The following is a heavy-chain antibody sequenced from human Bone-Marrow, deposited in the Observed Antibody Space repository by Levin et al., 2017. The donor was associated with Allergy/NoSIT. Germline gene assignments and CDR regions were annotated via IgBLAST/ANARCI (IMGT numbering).Heavy chain of an antibody. V-gene: IGHV3-33*01. Sequence: QRGESLKISCAASGFTFSNYGMHWVRQAPGKGLEWVAVIWYDGTNEWYADSVKGRFSISRDSSKNTLYLQMNSLRAEDAAVYYCARDKVPQWLKVGTFDIWGQGTMVTVSS. CDR2: IWYDGTNE. D-gene: IGHD6-19*01. CDR3: ARDKVPQWLKVGTFDI. CDR1: GFTFSNYG. J-gene: IGHJ3*02.